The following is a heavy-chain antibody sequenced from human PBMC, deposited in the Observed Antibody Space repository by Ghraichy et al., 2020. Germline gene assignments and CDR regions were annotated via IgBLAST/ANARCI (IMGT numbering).Heavy chain of an antibody. D-gene: IGHD2-2*01. CDR2: INHSGST. CDR3: AVHIVVVPAPEIGDY. Sequence: SETLSLTCAVYGGSFSGYYWSWIRQPPGKGLEWIGEINHSGSTNYNPSLKSRVTISVDTSKNQFSLKLSSVTAADTAVYYCAVHIVVVPAPEIGDYWGQGTLVTVSS. CDR1: GGSFSGYY. J-gene: IGHJ4*02. V-gene: IGHV4-34*01.